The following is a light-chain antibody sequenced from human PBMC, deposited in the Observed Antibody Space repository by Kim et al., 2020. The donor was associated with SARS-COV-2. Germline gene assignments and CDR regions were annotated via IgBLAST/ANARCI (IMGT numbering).Light chain of an antibody. Sequence: VSLGGRATLSCRASQSVNSDLAWYQQKPGQAPRLLIYGASTRATGIPARFSGSGSGKDFTLTISSLQSEDFAVYYCQQYNNWPQTFGQGTKVDIK. CDR3: QQYNNWPQT. J-gene: IGKJ1*01. CDR1: QSVNSD. V-gene: IGKV3-15*01. CDR2: GAS.